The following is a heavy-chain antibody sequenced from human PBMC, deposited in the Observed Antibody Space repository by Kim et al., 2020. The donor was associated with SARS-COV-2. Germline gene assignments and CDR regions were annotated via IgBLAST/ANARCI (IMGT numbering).Heavy chain of an antibody. CDR1: GFTFSSYS. Sequence: GGSLRLSCAASGFTFSSYSMNWVRQAPGKGLEWFSYISSSSSTIYYADSVKGRFTISRDNAKNSLYLQLNSLRDEDTALYYCARKSILSSGWFGAPLDYWGQGTMVTVSS. D-gene: IGHD6-19*01. CDR2: ISSSSSTI. CDR3: ARKSILSSGWFGAPLDY. J-gene: IGHJ4*02. V-gene: IGHV3-48*02.